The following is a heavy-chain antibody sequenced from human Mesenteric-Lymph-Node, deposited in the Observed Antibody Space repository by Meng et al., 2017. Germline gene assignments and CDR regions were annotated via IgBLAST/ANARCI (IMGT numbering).Heavy chain of an antibody. D-gene: IGHD6-13*01. V-gene: IGHV3-66*02. Sequence: GESLKISCAASGFTVSSNYMSWVRQAPGKGLEWVSVIYSGGSTYYADSVKGRFTISRDNSKNTLYLQMNSLRAEDTAVYYCARESGIAAAGPPSTYYYYGMDVWGQGTTVTVSS. CDR1: GFTVSSNY. CDR3: ARESGIAAAGPPSTYYYYGMDV. J-gene: IGHJ6*02. CDR2: IYSGGST.